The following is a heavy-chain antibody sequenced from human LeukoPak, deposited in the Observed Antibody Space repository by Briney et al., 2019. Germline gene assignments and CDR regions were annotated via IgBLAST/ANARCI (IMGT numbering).Heavy chain of an antibody. CDR2: INHSGST. D-gene: IGHD3-22*01. V-gene: IGHV4-34*01. CDR1: GGSFSGYY. CDR3: ARDVYYYDSSHSRAFDI. J-gene: IGHJ3*02. Sequence: SETLSLTCAVYGGSFSGYYWSWIRQPPGKGLEWIGEINHSGSTNYNPSLKSRVTISVDTSKNHFSLKLSSVTAADTAVYYCARDVYYYDSSHSRAFDIWGQGTMVTVSS.